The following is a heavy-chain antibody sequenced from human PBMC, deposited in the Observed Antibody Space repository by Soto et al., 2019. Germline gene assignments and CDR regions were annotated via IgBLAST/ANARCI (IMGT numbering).Heavy chain of an antibody. J-gene: IGHJ6*02. D-gene: IGHD2-2*01. CDR1: GFTVSSNY. V-gene: IGHV3-53*02. CDR3: ARDGLLGYCSSTSCRSLYGMDV. CDR2: IYSGGST. Sequence: EVQLVETGGGLIQPGGSLRLSCAASGFTVSSNYMSWVRQAPGKGLEWVSVIYSGGSTYYADSVKGRFTISRDNSKNTVYLQMNSLRAEDTAVYYCARDGLLGYCSSTSCRSLYGMDVWGQGTTVTVSS.